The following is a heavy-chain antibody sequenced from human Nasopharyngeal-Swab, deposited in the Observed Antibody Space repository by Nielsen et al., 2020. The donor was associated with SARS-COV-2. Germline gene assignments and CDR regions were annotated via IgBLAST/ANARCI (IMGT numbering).Heavy chain of an antibody. D-gene: IGHD6-19*01. CDR1: GFTFDDYG. J-gene: IGHJ5*02. V-gene: IGHV3-20*01. Sequence: GGSLRPSCPPSGFTFDDYGMSWVRQAPGKGLEWVSGINWNGGSTGYADSVKGRFTISRDNAKNSLYMQMNSLRAEDTALYHCASGSIGWKIGWFDHWGQGTLVTVSS. CDR2: INWNGGST. CDR3: ASGSIGWKIGWFDH.